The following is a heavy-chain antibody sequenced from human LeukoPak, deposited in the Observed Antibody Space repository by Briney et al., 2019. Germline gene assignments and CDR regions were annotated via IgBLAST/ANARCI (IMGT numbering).Heavy chain of an antibody. V-gene: IGHV4-38-2*02. J-gene: IGHJ3*02. CDR3: ASGRIMITFGGVIADAFDI. CDR2: IYHSGST. CDR1: GYSISSGYY. Sequence: SETLSLTCTVSGYSISSGYYWGWIRQPPGKGLEWIGSIYHSGSTYYNPSLKSRVTISVDTSKNQFSLKLSSVTAADTAVYYCASGRIMITFGGVIADAFDIWGQGTMVTVSS. D-gene: IGHD3-16*02.